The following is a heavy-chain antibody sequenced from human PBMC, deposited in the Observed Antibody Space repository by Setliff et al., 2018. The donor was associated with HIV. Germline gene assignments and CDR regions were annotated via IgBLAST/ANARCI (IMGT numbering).Heavy chain of an antibody. CDR1: GFTFGSYP. CDR2: ISYGGGLK. D-gene: IGHD3-10*01. J-gene: IGHJ6*02. V-gene: IGHV3-30*04. CDR3: ASRDMGRQSYYYGMDV. Sequence: QTGGSLRLSCAASGFTFGSYPMHWVRQAPGKGLEWVAVISYGGGLKLYADSVKGRFTISRDFSDNTPYLQMNSLRAEDTAVYYCASRDMGRQSYYYGMDVWGQGTTVTVSS.